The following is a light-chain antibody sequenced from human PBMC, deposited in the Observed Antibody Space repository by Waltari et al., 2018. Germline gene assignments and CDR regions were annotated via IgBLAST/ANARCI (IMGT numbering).Light chain of an antibody. J-gene: IGLJ1*01. CDR2: DVT. V-gene: IGLV2-14*03. CDR3: SSYTTSISYV. Sequence: QSALTQPASVSGSPGQSITISCTGPRSDIGVYNNVPWYQQHPGKAPKLMIYDVTNRPSGVSDRFSGSKSDYTASLTISGLQAEDEADYYCSSYTTSISYVFGTGTRVTVL. CDR1: RSDIGVYNN.